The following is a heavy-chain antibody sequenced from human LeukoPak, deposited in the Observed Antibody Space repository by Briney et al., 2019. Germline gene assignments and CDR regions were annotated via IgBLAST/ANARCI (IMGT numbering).Heavy chain of an antibody. J-gene: IGHJ4*02. V-gene: IGHV4-34*01. CDR2: INHSGST. CDR1: GGSFSGYY. CDR3: ARRGYYDSRGYYHDY. D-gene: IGHD3-22*01. Sequence: SETLSLTCAVYGGSFSGYYWSWIRQPPGKGLERIGEINHSGSTNYNPSLKSRVTISVDTSKNQFSLKLSSVTAADTAVYYCARRGYYDSRGYYHDYWGQGTLVTVSS.